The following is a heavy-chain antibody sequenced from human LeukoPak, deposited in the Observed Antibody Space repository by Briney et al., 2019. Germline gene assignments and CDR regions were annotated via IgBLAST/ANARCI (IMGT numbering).Heavy chain of an antibody. V-gene: IGHV4-34*01. CDR1: GGSFSGYY. Sequence: SETLSLTCAVYGGSFSGYYWNWIRQPPGTGLELIGEINHSGSTNYNPSLKSRVTISVDTSKNQFSLKLSSVTAADTAVYYCARGYCSSTSCHYYYGMDVWGQGTTVTVSS. CDR2: INHSGST. D-gene: IGHD2-2*01. CDR3: ARGYCSSTSCHYYYGMDV. J-gene: IGHJ6*02.